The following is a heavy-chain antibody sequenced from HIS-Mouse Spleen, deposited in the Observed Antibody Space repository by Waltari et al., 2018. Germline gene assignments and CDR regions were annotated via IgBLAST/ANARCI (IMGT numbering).Heavy chain of an antibody. Sequence: QLQLQESGPGLVKPSETLSLTCTVPGGSSSSTSYYWGWIRTPPGKGLEGIGSIYYSGSTYYNPSLKSRVTISVDTSKNQFSLKLSSVTAADTAVYYCAREIPYSSSWYDWYFDLWGRGTLVTVSS. CDR1: GGSSSSTSYY. CDR3: AREIPYSSSWYDWYFDL. D-gene: IGHD6-13*01. J-gene: IGHJ2*01. CDR2: IYYSGST. V-gene: IGHV4-39*07.